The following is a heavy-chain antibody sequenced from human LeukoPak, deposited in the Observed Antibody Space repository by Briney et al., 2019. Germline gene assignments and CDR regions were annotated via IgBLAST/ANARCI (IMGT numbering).Heavy chain of an antibody. V-gene: IGHV3-23*01. J-gene: IGHJ6*01. D-gene: IGHD2-21*01. Sequence: GGSLRLSCAASGFTFSSYAMTWVRQAPGKGLEWVSAVSDSGTRTFYADSVKGRFAISRNSLRADDTAVYYCARPGCGGNCYYRMDVWGKGPRSPSPQ. CDR3: ARPGCGGNCYYRMDV. CDR1: GFTFSSYA. CDR2: VSDSGTRT.